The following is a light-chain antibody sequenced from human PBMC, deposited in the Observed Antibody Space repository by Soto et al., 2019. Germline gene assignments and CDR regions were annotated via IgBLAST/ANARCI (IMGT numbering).Light chain of an antibody. CDR1: QSVSSSY. CDR2: GAS. Sequence: EFVLTQSPGTLSLSPGERATLSCRASQSVSSSYLAWYQQKPGQAPRLLIYGASSRATGIQDRFSGSGSGTDFTLTIRRLEPEEFAVYYCQQYGSSPITVGQGTRLEI. CDR3: QQYGSSPIT. J-gene: IGKJ5*01. V-gene: IGKV3-20*01.